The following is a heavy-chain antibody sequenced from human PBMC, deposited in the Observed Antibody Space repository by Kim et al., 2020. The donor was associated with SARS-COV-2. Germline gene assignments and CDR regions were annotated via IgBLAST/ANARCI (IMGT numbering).Heavy chain of an antibody. CDR1: GFTFSHAW. D-gene: IGHD3-22*01. V-gene: IGHV3-15*01. Sequence: GGSLRLSCAASGFTFSHAWMSWVRQAPGKGLDWIGRIKSKVDGETTDYTAPVKGRFTISRDDSKNTLFLQMNSLKTEDTAVYYCTLDAIADASKNYYSPWLRIWGQGTPVTVSS. J-gene: IGHJ4*02. CDR3: TLDAIADASKNYYSPWLRI. CDR2: IKSKVDGETT.